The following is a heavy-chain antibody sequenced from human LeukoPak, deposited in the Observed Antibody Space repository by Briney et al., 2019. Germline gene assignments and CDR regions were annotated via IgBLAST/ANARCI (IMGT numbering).Heavy chain of an antibody. CDR1: GFTFSSYA. D-gene: IGHD2-15*01. Sequence: GGSLRLPCAASGFTFSSYAMHWVRQAPGKGLEWVAVISYDGSNKYYADSVKGRFTISRDNSKNTLYLQMNSLRAEDTAVYYCARDYCSGGSCYFDYWGQGTLVTVSS. J-gene: IGHJ4*02. CDR2: ISYDGSNK. CDR3: ARDYCSGGSCYFDY. V-gene: IGHV3-30*04.